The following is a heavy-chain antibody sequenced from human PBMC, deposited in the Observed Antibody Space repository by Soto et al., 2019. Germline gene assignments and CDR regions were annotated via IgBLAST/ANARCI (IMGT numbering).Heavy chain of an antibody. CDR3: AREDFWSGSPIDY. Sequence: AGGSLRLSCAASGFTFSSYGMHWVRQAPGKGLEWVAVIWYDGSNKYYADSVKGRFTISRDNSKNTLYLQMNSLRAEDTAVYYCAREDFWSGSPIDYWGQGTLVTVSX. D-gene: IGHD3-3*01. CDR1: GFTFSSYG. V-gene: IGHV3-33*01. J-gene: IGHJ4*02. CDR2: IWYDGSNK.